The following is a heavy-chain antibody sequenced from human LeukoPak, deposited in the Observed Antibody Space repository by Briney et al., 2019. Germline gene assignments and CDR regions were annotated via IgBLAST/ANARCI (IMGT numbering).Heavy chain of an antibody. Sequence: PGGSLRLSCAASGFTFISYEMNWVRQAPGKGLEWISYISNSGTNIYYPDSVKGRFTISRDNAKNSLYLQMNSLRAEDTAVYYCAISGRYLDYWGQGTLVTVSS. D-gene: IGHD2-15*01. CDR2: ISNSGTNI. V-gene: IGHV3-48*03. CDR3: AISGRYLDY. CDR1: GFTFISYE. J-gene: IGHJ4*02.